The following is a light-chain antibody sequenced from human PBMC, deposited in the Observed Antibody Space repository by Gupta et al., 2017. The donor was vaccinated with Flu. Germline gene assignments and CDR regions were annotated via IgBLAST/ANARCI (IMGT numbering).Light chain of an antibody. CDR2: VAS. J-gene: IGKJ2*01. V-gene: IGKV1-39*01. CDR1: QSISTY. Sequence: DIQMTQSPSSLSASVGDRVTITCRASQSISTYLNWYQQKPGKAPKLLIYVASTWETGVPSRFSGSGSGKDFTLTISGRQPEDFATYYCQQSDSNLMYTFGQGTKFEMK. CDR3: QQSDSNLMYT.